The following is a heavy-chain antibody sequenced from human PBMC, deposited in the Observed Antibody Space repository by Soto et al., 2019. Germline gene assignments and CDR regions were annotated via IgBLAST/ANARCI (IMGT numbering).Heavy chain of an antibody. CDR2: MNPNSFNT. CDR1: GYTFTSYD. Sequence: QVQLGQSGAEVKKPGASVKVSCKASGYTFTSYDINWVRQATGQGLDWMGWMNPNSFNTGYAQKFQGRVTMTRNTSISTAYMQPSSLRSEDTAVYYCARGVRPADSYSNDGGYYYYMDVWGKGTTVTVSS. D-gene: IGHD4-4*01. V-gene: IGHV1-8*01. CDR3: ARGVRPADSYSNDGGYYYYMDV. J-gene: IGHJ6*03.